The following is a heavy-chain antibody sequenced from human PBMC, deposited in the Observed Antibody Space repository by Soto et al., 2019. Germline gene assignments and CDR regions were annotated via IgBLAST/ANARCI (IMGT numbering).Heavy chain of an antibody. CDR2: ISGSGGST. D-gene: IGHD5-18*01. J-gene: IGHJ4*02. V-gene: IGHV3-23*01. CDR3: AKTGPGSSYGYYFDS. CDR1: GFTFGSYG. Sequence: QPGGSLRLSCAASGFTFGSYGMSWVRQAPGEGLEWVSGISGSGGSTYYADSVKGRFTISRDNSKNTLYLQMYSLRAEDTAVYYCAKTGPGSSYGYYFDSWGQGTLVTVSS.